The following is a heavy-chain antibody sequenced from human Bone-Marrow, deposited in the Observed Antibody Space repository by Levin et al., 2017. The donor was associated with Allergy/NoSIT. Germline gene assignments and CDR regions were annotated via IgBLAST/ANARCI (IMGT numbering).Heavy chain of an antibody. CDR3: ARGIIGDVRVAHKEASDI. CDR1: GFTFSIYS. CDR2: ISSSGSDM. V-gene: IGHV3-21*01. Sequence: GGSLRLTCTVSGFTFSIYSINWVRQAPGKGLEWVSSISSSGSDMYYVDSVRGRFTISRDNAKNSLTLQMNSLRAEDTAVYYCARGIIGDVRVAHKEASDIWGQGTMVSVSS. D-gene: IGHD2-8*02. J-gene: IGHJ3*02.